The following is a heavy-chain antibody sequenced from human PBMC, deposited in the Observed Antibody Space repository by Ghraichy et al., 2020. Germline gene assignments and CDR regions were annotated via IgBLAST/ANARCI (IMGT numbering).Heavy chain of an antibody. CDR1: GFTFSSFA. D-gene: IGHD3-22*01. CDR2: ISGSGGST. V-gene: IGHV3-23*01. J-gene: IGHJ3*01. CDR3: AKGRTPRMVMEGGEAFDV. Sequence: GGSLRLSCAASGFTFSSFAMSWVRQAPGKGLEWVSLISGSGGSTYYADSVKGRFTISRDNSKNTLNLQMNSLRAEDTAVYYCAKGRTPRMVMEGGEAFDVWGQGTMVTVSS.